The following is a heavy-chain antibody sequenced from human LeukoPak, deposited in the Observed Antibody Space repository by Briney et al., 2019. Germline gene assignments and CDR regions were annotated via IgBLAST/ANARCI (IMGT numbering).Heavy chain of an antibody. CDR3: ARGGGYCRGGNCCCHYFDY. D-gene: IGHD2-15*01. CDR2: ISSSDGTT. Sequence: PGGSLRLSCAASGFTFSTYEMNWVRQAPGKGLEWVSYISSSDGTTFYADSVKGRFTISRDNANNFLYLQLNNVRAEDTAVYYCARGGGYCRGGNCCCHYFDYWGQGILVTASS. J-gene: IGHJ4*02. V-gene: IGHV3-48*03. CDR1: GFTFSTYE.